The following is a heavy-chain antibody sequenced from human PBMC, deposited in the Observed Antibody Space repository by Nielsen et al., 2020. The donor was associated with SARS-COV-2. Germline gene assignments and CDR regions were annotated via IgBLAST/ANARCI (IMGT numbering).Heavy chain of an antibody. J-gene: IGHJ3*02. D-gene: IGHD3-10*01. V-gene: IGHV4-31*03. Sequence: LSLSCTVSGGSISSGGYYCSWIRQHPGKGLEWIGYIYYSGSTYYNPSLKSRVTISVDTSKNQFSLKLSSVTAADTAVYYCARGLGFDIWGQGTMVTVSS. CDR1: GGSISSGGYY. CDR2: IYYSGST. CDR3: ARGLGFDI.